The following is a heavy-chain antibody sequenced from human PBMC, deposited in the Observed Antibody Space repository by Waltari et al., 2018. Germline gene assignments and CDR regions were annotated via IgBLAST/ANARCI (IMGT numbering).Heavy chain of an antibody. CDR3: AKDLYCSGGSCFSGFDY. CDR2: ISWNSGSI. V-gene: IGHV3-9*01. J-gene: IGHJ4*02. CDR1: GSHFDDYA. D-gene: IGHD2-15*01. Sequence: EVQLVESGGGLVQPGRSLRPSCAAAGSHFDDYAIHWVRQVPGKGLEWVSGISWNSGSIGYADSVKGRFTISRDSAKNSVHLHMNSVGPEDTAFYYCAKDLYCSGGSCFSGFDYWGRGTLVTVSS.